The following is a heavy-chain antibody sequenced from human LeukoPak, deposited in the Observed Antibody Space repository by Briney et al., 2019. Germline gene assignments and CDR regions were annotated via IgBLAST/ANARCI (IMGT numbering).Heavy chain of an antibody. CDR1: GFTFSSYA. J-gene: IGHJ5*02. CDR3: ARDLGQYYDTSDNWFDP. Sequence: GGSLRLSCAASGFTFSSYAMSWVRQAPGKGLEWVSAISGSGGSTYYADSVKGRFTISRDKSKNTLNLQMNSLRAEDTAVYYCARDLGQYYDTSDNWFDPWGQGTLVTVSS. CDR2: ISGSGGST. V-gene: IGHV3-23*01. D-gene: IGHD3-22*01.